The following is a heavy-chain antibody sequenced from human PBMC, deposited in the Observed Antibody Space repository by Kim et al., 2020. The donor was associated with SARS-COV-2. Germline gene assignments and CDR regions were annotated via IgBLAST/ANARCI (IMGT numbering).Heavy chain of an antibody. Sequence: SVKGRYTISRDNAKNSMDLQMNSLRAEDTAVYYCARGWVGPAANHWYFDLWGRGTLVTVSS. J-gene: IGHJ2*01. D-gene: IGHD2-2*01. CDR3: ARGWVGPAANHWYFDL. V-gene: IGHV3-7*04.